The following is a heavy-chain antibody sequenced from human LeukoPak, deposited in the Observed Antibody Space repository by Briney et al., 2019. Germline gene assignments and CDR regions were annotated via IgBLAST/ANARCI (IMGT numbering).Heavy chain of an antibody. J-gene: IGHJ5*02. V-gene: IGHV3-7*01. Sequence: GGSLRLSCAASGFIFSSYWMSWVRQAPGKGLEWVANIKEDGSEKHYMDSVEGRFTISRDNAKNSLYLQMNSLRAEDTAVYYCARGPLIAAAGTSWGQGILVTVSS. CDR1: GFIFSSYW. D-gene: IGHD6-13*01. CDR2: IKEDGSEK. CDR3: ARGPLIAAAGTS.